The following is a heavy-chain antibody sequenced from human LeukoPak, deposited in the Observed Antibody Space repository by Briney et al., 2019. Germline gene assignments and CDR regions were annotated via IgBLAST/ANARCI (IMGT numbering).Heavy chain of an antibody. CDR3: ARDPGGDNYYYYYYGMDV. Sequence: SETLSLTCAVSGYSISSGYYWGWIRQPPGKGLEWIGSIYHSGNTYYNPSLKSRVTISVDTSKNQFSLKLSSVTAADTAVYYCARDPGGDNYYYYYYGMDVWGKGTTVTVSS. J-gene: IGHJ6*04. D-gene: IGHD4-17*01. CDR1: GYSISSGYY. V-gene: IGHV4-38-2*02. CDR2: IYHSGNT.